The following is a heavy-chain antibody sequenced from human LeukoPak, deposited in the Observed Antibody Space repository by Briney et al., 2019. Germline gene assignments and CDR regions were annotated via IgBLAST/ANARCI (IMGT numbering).Heavy chain of an antibody. CDR1: GFTFSSYW. J-gene: IGHJ4*02. D-gene: IGHD6-13*01. Sequence: GGSLRLSCAASGFTFSSYWMSWVRQAPGKGLEWVANIKQDGSEKYYVDSVKGRFTISRGNAKNSLYLQMNSLRAEDTAVYYCAREQQLVLGDFDYWGQGTLVTVSS. V-gene: IGHV3-7*01. CDR3: AREQQLVLGDFDY. CDR2: IKQDGSEK.